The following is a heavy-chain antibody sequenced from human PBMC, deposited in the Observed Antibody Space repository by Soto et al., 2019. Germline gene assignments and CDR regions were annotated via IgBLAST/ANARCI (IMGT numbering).Heavy chain of an antibody. D-gene: IGHD6-19*01. CDR3: AKDTAAENSSGWYYFDY. CDR2: ISGSGGST. Sequence: GGSLRLSCAASGFTFSSYAMSWVRQAPGKGLEWVSAISGSGGSTYYADSVKGRFTISRDNSKNTLYLQMNSLRAEDTAVYYCAKDTAAENSSGWYYFDYWGQGTLVTVSS. V-gene: IGHV3-23*01. CDR1: GFTFSSYA. J-gene: IGHJ4*02.